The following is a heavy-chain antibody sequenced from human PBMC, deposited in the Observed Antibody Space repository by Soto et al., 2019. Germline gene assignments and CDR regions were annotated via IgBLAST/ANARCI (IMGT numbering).Heavy chain of an antibody. D-gene: IGHD2-15*01. J-gene: IGHJ4*02. V-gene: IGHV1-46*03. Sequence: ASVKVSCKASGYTFTSYYMHWVRQAPGQGLEWMGIINPSGGSTSYAQKFQGRVTMTRDTSTSTVYMELSSLRSEDTAVYYCARDPSLGYCSGGSCYVFDYWGQGTLVTVSS. CDR1: GYTFTSYY. CDR3: ARDPSLGYCSGGSCYVFDY. CDR2: INPSGGST.